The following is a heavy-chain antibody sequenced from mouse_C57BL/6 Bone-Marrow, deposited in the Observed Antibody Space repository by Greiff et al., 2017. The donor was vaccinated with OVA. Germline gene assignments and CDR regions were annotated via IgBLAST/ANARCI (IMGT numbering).Heavy chain of an antibody. J-gene: IGHJ2*01. Sequence: VQLQQSGAELVKPGASVKLSCKASGYTFHEYPLHLVKQRYGQGLQWIGWFYPGSGSLTYNAKFKDKATLTAYKSSSTVYMELSRLTSEDSAGYFCARHEDRVVYYFDYWGKGTTLTVSS. CDR1: GYTFHEYP. D-gene: IGHD1-1*02. CDR3: ARHEDRVVYYFDY. V-gene: IGHV1-62-2*01. CDR2: FYPGSGSL.